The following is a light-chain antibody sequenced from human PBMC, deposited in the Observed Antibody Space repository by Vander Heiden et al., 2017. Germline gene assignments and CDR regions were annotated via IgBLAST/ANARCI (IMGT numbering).Light chain of an antibody. CDR1: NIGSKS. CDR3: QVWDGSSDHVV. V-gene: IGLV3-21*02. Sequence: SYVLTQPPLVSVAPGQTARIPCGGNNIGSKSVHWYQQKPGQAPVLVVYDNSERPSGIPERFSGSNSGNTAPLTISRVEVGDEADYYCQVWDGSSDHVVFGAGTKLTVL. J-gene: IGLJ2*01. CDR2: DNS.